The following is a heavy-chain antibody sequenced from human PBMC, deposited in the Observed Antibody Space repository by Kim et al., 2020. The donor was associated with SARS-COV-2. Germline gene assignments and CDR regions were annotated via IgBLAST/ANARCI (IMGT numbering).Heavy chain of an antibody. J-gene: IGHJ6*02. Sequence: ASVKVSCKASGYTFTSYGISWVRQAPGQGLEWMGWISAYNGNTNYAQKLQGRVTMTTDTSTSTAYMELRSLRSDDTAVYYCARDPPRRSDFWSGYFAWGEFTTSLPHYYGMDVWGQGTTVTVSS. V-gene: IGHV1-18*01. CDR2: ISAYNGNT. CDR3: ARDPPRRSDFWSGYFAWGEFTTSLPHYYGMDV. D-gene: IGHD3-3*01. CDR1: GYTFTSYG.